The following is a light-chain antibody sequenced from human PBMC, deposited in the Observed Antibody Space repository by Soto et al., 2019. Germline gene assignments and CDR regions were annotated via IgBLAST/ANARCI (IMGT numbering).Light chain of an antibody. V-gene: IGLV2-14*01. Sequence: QSALTQPASVSGSPAQSITISCTGTSSDVGGYNYVSWYQQHPGKAPKLMIYEVSNRPSGVSNRFSGSKSGNTASLTISGLQAEDEADYYCSSYTSSSRYVFGTGTKLTVL. CDR2: EVS. J-gene: IGLJ1*01. CDR3: SSYTSSSRYV. CDR1: SSDVGGYNY.